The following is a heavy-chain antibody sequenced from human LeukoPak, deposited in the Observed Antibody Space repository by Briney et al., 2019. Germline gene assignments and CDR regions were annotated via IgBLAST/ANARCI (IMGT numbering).Heavy chain of an antibody. D-gene: IGHD6-13*01. CDR2: IYSGGST. CDR3: ARGAAEYSSSWYSLDY. CDR1: GFTVSSDY. Sequence: GGSLRLSCAASGFTVSSDYMSWVRQAPGKGLEWVSVIYSGGSTYYADSVKGRFTISRDNAKNSLYLQMNSLRAEDTAVYYCARGAAEYSSSWYSLDYWGQGTLVTVSS. V-gene: IGHV3-66*01. J-gene: IGHJ4*02.